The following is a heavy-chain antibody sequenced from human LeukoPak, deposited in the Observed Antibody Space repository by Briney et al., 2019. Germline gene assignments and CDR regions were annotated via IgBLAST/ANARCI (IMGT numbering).Heavy chain of an antibody. CDR2: TSYDGSNK. Sequence: SGGSLRLSCAASGFTFSSYWMHWVRQAPGEGLEWVAVTSYDGSNKYYADSVKGRFTISRDNSKNTLYLQMNSLRAEDTAVYYCARDRHRDSSGRDYWGQGTLVTVSS. CDR1: GFTFSSYW. CDR3: ARDRHRDSSGRDY. V-gene: IGHV3-30-3*01. D-gene: IGHD6-19*01. J-gene: IGHJ4*02.